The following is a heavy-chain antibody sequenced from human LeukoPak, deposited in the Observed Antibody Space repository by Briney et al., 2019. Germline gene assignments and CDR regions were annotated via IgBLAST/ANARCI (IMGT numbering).Heavy chain of an antibody. V-gene: IGHV1-46*01. CDR3: ARALSSSWYDSSMIY. CDR2: INPSGGST. Sequence: GASVKVSCKASRYTFTTYYMHWVRQAPGQGLEWMATINPSGGSTTYAQKFQGRVTVTRDTSTSTVYMELSSLTSEDTAVYYCARALSSSWYDSSMIYWGQGTLVTVSS. D-gene: IGHD6-13*01. J-gene: IGHJ4*02. CDR1: RYTFTTYY.